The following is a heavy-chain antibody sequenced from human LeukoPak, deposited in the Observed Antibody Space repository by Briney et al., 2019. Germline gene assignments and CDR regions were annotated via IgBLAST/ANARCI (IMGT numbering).Heavy chain of an antibody. J-gene: IGHJ3*02. CDR1: IHLFSRHS. CDR3: ARLSSDALDI. D-gene: IGHD6-13*01. CDR2: ISSSSNYI. V-gene: IGHV3-21*06. Sequence: SRGSLSLFCGLSIHLFSRHSVLGVRQAPGKGLEWVSSISSSSNYIYYADSVKGRFTIPRDNAKNSLFLQMNSLKVEDTAVYYCARLSSDALDIWGQGPVVSVSS.